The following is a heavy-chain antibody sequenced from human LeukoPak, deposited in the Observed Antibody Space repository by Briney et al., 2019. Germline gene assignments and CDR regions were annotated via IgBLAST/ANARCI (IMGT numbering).Heavy chain of an antibody. D-gene: IGHD2-2*02. Sequence: GASVKVSCKASGYTFTSYGISWVRQAPGQGLEWMGWISAYNGNTNYAQKLQGRVTMTTDTSTSTAYMELRSLRSDDTAVYYCARDDRYCSSISCYTPFDYWGQGTLVTVSS. J-gene: IGHJ4*02. CDR1: GYTFTSYG. V-gene: IGHV1-18*01. CDR2: ISAYNGNT. CDR3: ARDDRYCSSISCYTPFDY.